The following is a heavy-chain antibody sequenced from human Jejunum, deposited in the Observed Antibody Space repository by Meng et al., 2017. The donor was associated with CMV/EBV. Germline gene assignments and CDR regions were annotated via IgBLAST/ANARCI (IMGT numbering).Heavy chain of an antibody. V-gene: IGHV3-23*03. CDR1: FTCSSYA. CDR2: IYSGGVST. Sequence: FTCSSYAMSWVRQPPGKGLEWVSGIYSGGVSTFYADSVKGRFTISRDNSRNTLYLQMTSLRAEDTAIYYCAKETIPIAARTETNHFDYWGQGTLVTVSS. CDR3: AKETIPIAARTETNHFDY. J-gene: IGHJ4*02. D-gene: IGHD6-6*01.